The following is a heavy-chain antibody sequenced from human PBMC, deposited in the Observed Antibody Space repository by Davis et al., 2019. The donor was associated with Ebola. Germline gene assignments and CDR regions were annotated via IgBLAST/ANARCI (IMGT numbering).Heavy chain of an antibody. Sequence: MPSETLSLTCAVYGGSFSGYYWSWIRQPPGKGLEWIGEINHSGSTNYNPSLKSRVTISVDTSKNQFSLKLSSVTAADTAVYYCARGAYCSGGSCYYYYYYGMDAWGQGTTVTVSS. D-gene: IGHD2-15*01. V-gene: IGHV4-34*01. CDR2: INHSGST. CDR1: GGSFSGYY. J-gene: IGHJ6*02. CDR3: ARGAYCSGGSCYYYYYYGMDA.